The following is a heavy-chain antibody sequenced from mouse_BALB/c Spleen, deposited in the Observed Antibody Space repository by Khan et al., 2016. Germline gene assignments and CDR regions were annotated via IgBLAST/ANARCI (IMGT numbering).Heavy chain of an antibody. Sequence: QVQLKESGPGLVAPSQSLSITCTVPGFSVTGFPVNGVRQPPGKGLEGRGGIWGDGSTDYNSALKSRLSISKDDSKSQVFLKMNSLQTDDTARYYCASYYEYDGGFAYWGQGTLVTVSA. J-gene: IGHJ3*01. CDR2: IWGDGST. D-gene: IGHD2-4*01. CDR3: ASYYEYDGGFAY. V-gene: IGHV2-6-7*01. CDR1: GFSVTGFP.